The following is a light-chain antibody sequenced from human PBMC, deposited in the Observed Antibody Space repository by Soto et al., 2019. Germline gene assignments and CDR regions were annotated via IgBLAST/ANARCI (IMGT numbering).Light chain of an antibody. Sequence: EIVLTQSPGTLSLSPGERATLSCRASQSVSSSYLACYQQKPGQAPRLLIYGASSRATGIPDRFSGSGSGTDFTLTINRLEPEDFAVYYCQQYGSSPRKYTFGHGTKLEIK. J-gene: IGKJ2*01. CDR3: QQYGSSPRKYT. CDR1: QSVSSSY. CDR2: GAS. V-gene: IGKV3-20*01.